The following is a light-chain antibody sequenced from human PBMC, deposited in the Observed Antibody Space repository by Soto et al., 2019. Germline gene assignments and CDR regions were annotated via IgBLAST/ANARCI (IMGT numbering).Light chain of an antibody. Sequence: AIQLTQSPSSRSASVGDRVTITCRASQGISSALAWYQHKPGKAPKLLIYDASSLDSGVQSMFSGSGSWTDFTLTISSLQPEDFATYCCNQFNSYPPITFGGGTTVEFK. J-gene: IGKJ4*01. V-gene: IGKV1-13*02. CDR3: NQFNSYPPIT. CDR1: QGISSA. CDR2: DAS.